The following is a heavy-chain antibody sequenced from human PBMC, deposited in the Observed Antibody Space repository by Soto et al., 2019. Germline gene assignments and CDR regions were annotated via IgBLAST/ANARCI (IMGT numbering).Heavy chain of an antibody. Sequence: SETLSLTCSVSGGSINSYWWSWIRQPAGKGLEWIGRIYTSGSTNYNPSLKSRVTMSVDTSKNQFSLKLSSVTAADTAVYYCARDSPKYCGGDCYQYYYYYYGMDVWGQGTTVTVSS. CDR1: GGSINSYW. CDR3: ARDSPKYCGGDCYQYYYYYYGMDV. J-gene: IGHJ6*02. CDR2: IYTSGST. D-gene: IGHD2-21*02. V-gene: IGHV4-4*07.